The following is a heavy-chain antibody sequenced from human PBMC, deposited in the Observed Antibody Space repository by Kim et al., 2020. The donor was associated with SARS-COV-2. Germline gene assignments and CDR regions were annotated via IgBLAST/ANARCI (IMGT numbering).Heavy chain of an antibody. CDR2: ISSSSSYI. D-gene: IGHD5-12*01. CDR3: AREIHRGYSGYGTDY. Sequence: GGSLRLSCAASGFSFSSYSMNWVRQAPGKGLEWVSSISSSSSYIYYADSVKGRFTISRDNAKNSLYLQMNSLRAEDTAVYYCAREIHRGYSGYGTDYWGQGTLVTVSS. CDR1: GFSFSSYS. J-gene: IGHJ4*02. V-gene: IGHV3-21*01.